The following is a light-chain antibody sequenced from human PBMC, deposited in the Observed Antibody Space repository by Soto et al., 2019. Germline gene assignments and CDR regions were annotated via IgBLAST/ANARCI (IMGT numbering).Light chain of an antibody. CDR2: ANT. V-gene: IGLV1-40*01. CDR1: NSNIGAGYD. Sequence: QSVLTQPPSVSGAPGQRVTISCTGSNSNIGAGYDVHWYQQFPGTAPKLLMYANTNRPSGVPDRFSGSKSGTAASLAITGLQAEDEADYYCQSYDTNLGGVLFGGGTKVTVL. CDR3: QSYDTNLGGVL. J-gene: IGLJ2*01.